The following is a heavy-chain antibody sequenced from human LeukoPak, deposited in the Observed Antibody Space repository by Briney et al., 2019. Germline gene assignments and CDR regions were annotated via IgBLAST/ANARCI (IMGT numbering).Heavy chain of an antibody. CDR3: ARRTSGWPIDY. J-gene: IGHJ4*02. D-gene: IGHD6-19*01. V-gene: IGHV4-34*01. Sequence: SETLSLTCAVYGGSFSGYYWSWIRQPPGKGLEWIGEINHSGSTNYNPSLKSRVTISVDTSKNQFSPKLSSVTAADTAVYYCARRTSGWPIDYWGQGTLVTVSS. CDR2: INHSGST. CDR1: GGSFSGYY.